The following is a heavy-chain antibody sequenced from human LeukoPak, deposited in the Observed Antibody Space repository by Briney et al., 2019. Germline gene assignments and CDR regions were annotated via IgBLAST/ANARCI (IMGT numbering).Heavy chain of an antibody. Sequence: GGSLRLSCAASGFTFSRYWMHWVRQAPGKGLMWVSRISPDGSTTLYADSVEGRFTISRDNAKNTLYLQMNSLRAEDTAVYYCARVVERHLDYWGQGTLVTVSS. CDR2: ISPDGSTT. D-gene: IGHD1-1*01. CDR3: ARVVERHLDY. CDR1: GFTFSRYW. J-gene: IGHJ4*02. V-gene: IGHV3-74*03.